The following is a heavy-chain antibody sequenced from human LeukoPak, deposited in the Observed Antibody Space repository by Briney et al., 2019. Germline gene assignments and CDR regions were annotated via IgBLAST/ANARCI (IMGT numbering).Heavy chain of an antibody. CDR2: ISPYNGNT. CDR3: ARDEVTFSLDY. V-gene: IGHV1-18*01. J-gene: IGHJ4*02. D-gene: IGHD4-23*01. Sequence: ASVTVSCKAPGGTFTDYSISWVRQAPGQGLEWMGWISPYNGNTNYAQKLQGRVTMTTDTSTNTAYMELRSLRSDDTAVYYCARDEVTFSLDYWGLGTLVSVSS. CDR1: GGTFTDYS.